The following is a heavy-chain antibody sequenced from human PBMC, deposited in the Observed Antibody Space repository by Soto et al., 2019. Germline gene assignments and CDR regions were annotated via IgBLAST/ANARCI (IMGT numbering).Heavy chain of an antibody. D-gene: IGHD3-3*01. CDR1: GDSFTSGSID. J-gene: IGHJ6*02. CDR3: ARDRGNFGVVLADFYQYGMDV. V-gene: IGHV4-61*03. CDR2: IHYTGST. Sequence: QVQLQESGPGLVKPSETLSLTCTVSGDSFTSGSIDWSWIRQPPGKGLEWIGYIHYTGSTNYNPSHKSRGAISVDTATNHFSLTLSSVTAADTAVYYCARDRGNFGVVLADFYQYGMDVWGQGTAVTVSS.